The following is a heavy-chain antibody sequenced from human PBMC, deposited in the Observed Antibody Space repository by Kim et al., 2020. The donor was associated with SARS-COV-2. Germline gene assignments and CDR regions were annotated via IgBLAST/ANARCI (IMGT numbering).Heavy chain of an antibody. V-gene: IGHV3-7*01. D-gene: IGHD6-13*01. Sequence: GGSLRLSCAASGFTFSNYWMSWVRQAPGKGLEWVANIKQDGGEKYYVDSVKGRFTISRDNAKNSMYLQMNSLRVEDTAVYFCARIPSSTWYGLKGTYYYYNGMGVWGQGTSVPVSS. CDR2: IKQDGGEK. CDR3: ARIPSSTWYGLKGTYYYYNGMGV. CDR1: GFTFSNYW. J-gene: IGHJ6*02.